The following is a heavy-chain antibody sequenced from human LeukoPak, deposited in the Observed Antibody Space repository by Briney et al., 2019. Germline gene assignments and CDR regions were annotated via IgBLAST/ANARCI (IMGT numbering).Heavy chain of an antibody. CDR1: GFTFSSYG. CDR3: ASTHRGFHGDSSHYFYYGMDV. J-gene: IGHJ6*02. Sequence: GGSLRLSCAASGFTFSSYGMHWVRQAPGKGLEWVAVIWYDGSNKYYADSVKGRFTISRDNSKNTLYLQMNSLRAEDTAVYYCASTHRGFHGDSSHYFYYGMDVWGQGTTVTVSS. V-gene: IGHV3-33*01. D-gene: IGHD4-17*01. CDR2: IWYDGSNK.